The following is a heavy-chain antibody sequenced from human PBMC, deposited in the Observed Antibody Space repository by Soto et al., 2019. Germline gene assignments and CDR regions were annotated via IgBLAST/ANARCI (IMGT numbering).Heavy chain of an antibody. CDR3: ERVPSVLRYFDWLEHNWFDP. J-gene: IGHJ5*02. CDR1: GGTISSYY. V-gene: IGHV4-59*01. CDR2: IYYSGST. Sequence: SEALSLTCTVSGGTISSYYWSWIRQAPGKGLEWIGYIYYSGSTKYNPSLKSRVTISVDTSKNQFSLKLSSVTAADTAVYYCERVPSVLRYFDWLEHNWFDPSVHGPLVTVSS. D-gene: IGHD3-9*01.